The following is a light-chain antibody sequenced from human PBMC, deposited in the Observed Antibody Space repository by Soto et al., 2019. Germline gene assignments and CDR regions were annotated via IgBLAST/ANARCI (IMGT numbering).Light chain of an antibody. CDR1: QSVSSSY. CDR3: QQYASSPRT. J-gene: IGKJ1*01. CDR2: GAS. V-gene: IGKV3-20*01. Sequence: EVVLTQSPGTLALSRGERATLSCRSSQSVSSSYLAWYQHRPGQAPRLLIFGASSRATGIPDRFSGSGSGTDFTLTISRLEPEDSAVYYCQQYASSPRTFGQGTKVDIK.